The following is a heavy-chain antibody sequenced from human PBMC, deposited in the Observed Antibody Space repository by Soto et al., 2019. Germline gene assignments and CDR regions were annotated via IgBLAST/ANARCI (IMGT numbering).Heavy chain of an antibody. CDR2: IYYSGCT. V-gene: IGHV4-31*03. D-gene: IGHD3-22*01. J-gene: IGHJ3*02. Sequence: QVQLQESGPGLVKPSQTLSLTCTVSGGSISSGGYYWSWIRQHPGKGLEWIGYIYYSGCTYYNQSLKSRVTISVDTAKNQFSLKLSSVTSPDTAVYYWARDPGYDSSGRDAFDIWGQGTMVTVSS. CDR1: GGSISSGGYY. CDR3: ARDPGYDSSGRDAFDI.